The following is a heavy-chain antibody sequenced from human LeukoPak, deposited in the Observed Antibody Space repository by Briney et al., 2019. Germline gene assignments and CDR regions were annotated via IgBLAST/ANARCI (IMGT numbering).Heavy chain of an antibody. CDR3: ARVITIFGVESFDY. V-gene: IGHV4-34*09. D-gene: IGHD3-3*01. CDR1: GFTFSNAW. Sequence: LRLSCAASGFTFSNAWMNWVRQPPGKGLEWIGEINHSGSTNYNPSLKSRVTISVDTSKNQFSLKLSSVTAADTAVYYCARVITIFGVESFDYWGQGTLVTVSS. CDR2: INHSGST. J-gene: IGHJ4*02.